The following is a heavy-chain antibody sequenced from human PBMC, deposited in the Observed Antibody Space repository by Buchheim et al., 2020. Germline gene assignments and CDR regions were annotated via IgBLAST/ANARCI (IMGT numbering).Heavy chain of an antibody. Sequence: QVTLRESGPALVRPAQTLTLTCTFSGFSLSANEMCLTWLRQPPGKALEWLARVDWEDDNYYSPSLQSRLTISKDTSNNRVVLTVTNVAPVDRGTEYCGRTRRKGEEWLSGPRAAGTQFDWYYIRDVWGQGTT. CDR3: GRTRRKGEEWLSGPRAAGTQFDWYYIRDV. CDR1: GFSLSANEMC. D-gene: IGHD3-3*01. V-gene: IGHV2-70*15. J-gene: IGHJ6*02. CDR2: VDWEDDN.